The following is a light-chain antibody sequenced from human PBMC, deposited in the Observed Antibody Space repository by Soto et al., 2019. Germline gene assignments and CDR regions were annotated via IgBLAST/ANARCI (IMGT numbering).Light chain of an antibody. J-gene: IGKJ5*01. Sequence: EIVLTQSPGTLSLSPGERATLSCRASQSFSNNYLAWYQQKPGQAPRLLIYDASNRATGIPARFSGSGSGTDFTLTISGLEPEDFAVYYCQQRSNWPPTFGQGTRLEIK. CDR1: QSFSNNY. V-gene: IGKV3-11*01. CDR2: DAS. CDR3: QQRSNWPPT.